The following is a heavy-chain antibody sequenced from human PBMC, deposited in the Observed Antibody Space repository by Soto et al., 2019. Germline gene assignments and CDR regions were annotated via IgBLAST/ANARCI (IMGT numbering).Heavy chain of an antibody. CDR1: GFSFNSFN. CDR2: ISVSGDNI. V-gene: IGHV3-21*01. CDR3: ARDLCLLKSMFDY. Sequence: GGSLRLSCLASGFSFNSFNMNWIRRAPGRGLEWVASISVSGDNIYYGDSMQGRFTISRDNSKRSVFLDLNSLRVEDTAVYSCARDLCLLKSMFDYWGQGTLVTVSS. J-gene: IGHJ4*02. D-gene: IGHD2-8*01.